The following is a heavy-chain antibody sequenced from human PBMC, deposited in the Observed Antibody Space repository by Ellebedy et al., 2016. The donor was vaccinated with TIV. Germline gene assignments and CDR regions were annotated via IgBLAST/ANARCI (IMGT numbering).Heavy chain of an antibody. CDR1: GFTFSSSW. Sequence: GESLKISCAASGFTFSSSWVHWVRHVPGKGLVWLSRINGDGGFTSHADFVKGRFTISRDNAKNTLYLQMNSLKAEDTAMYYCSTLSDTGYWGHGTLVTVSS. CDR2: INGDGGFT. D-gene: IGHD2-21*02. V-gene: IGHV3-74*01. J-gene: IGHJ4*01. CDR3: STLSDTGY.